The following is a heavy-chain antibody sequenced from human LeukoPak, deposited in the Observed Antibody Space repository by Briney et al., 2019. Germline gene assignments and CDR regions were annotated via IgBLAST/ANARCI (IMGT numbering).Heavy chain of an antibody. D-gene: IGHD3-22*01. CDR2: IWYDGSNE. Sequence: GGSLRLSCAASGFTFSSYGMHWVRQAPGKGLEWVAVIWYDGSNEYYADSVKGRFTISRDNSKNTLYLQMNSLRAEDTAVYYCAKDRDTYYYDSSGYPVHWGQGTLVTVSS. CDR1: GFTFSSYG. J-gene: IGHJ4*02. CDR3: AKDRDTYYYDSSGYPVH. V-gene: IGHV3-33*06.